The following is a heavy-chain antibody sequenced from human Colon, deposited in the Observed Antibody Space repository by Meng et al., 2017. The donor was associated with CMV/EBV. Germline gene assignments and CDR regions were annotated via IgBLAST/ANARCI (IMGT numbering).Heavy chain of an antibody. CDR2: INASGGST. Sequence: ASVTVSRKASGYTFTNYYIHWVRQAPGQGLEWLGVINASGGSTKFAQILQGRVTLTRDTSTNTVHMEVTSLRSEDTATYYCARGAVGNSRRPYFATDVWGQGTTVTVSS. CDR3: ARGAVGNSRRPYFATDV. V-gene: IGHV1-46*04. J-gene: IGHJ6*02. D-gene: IGHD2/OR15-2a*01. CDR1: GYTFTNYY.